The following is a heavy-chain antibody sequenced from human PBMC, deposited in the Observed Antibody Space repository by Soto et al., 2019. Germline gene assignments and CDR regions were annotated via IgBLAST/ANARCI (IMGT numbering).Heavy chain of an antibody. Sequence: GGSLRLCCAASGFTFSSYAMHWVRQAPGKGLEWVAVISYDGSNKYYADSVKGRFTISRDNSKNTLYLQMNSLRAEDTAVYYCARAYYDSSGYYFDYWGQGTLDTVSS. V-gene: IGHV3-30-3*01. J-gene: IGHJ4*02. CDR1: GFTFSSYA. CDR3: ARAYYDSSGYYFDY. CDR2: ISYDGSNK. D-gene: IGHD3-22*01.